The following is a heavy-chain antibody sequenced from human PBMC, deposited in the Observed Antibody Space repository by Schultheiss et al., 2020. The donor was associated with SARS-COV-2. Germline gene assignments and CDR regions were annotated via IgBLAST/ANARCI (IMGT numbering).Heavy chain of an antibody. CDR2: IYYSGRT. D-gene: IGHD3-3*01. CDR3: ARVRGGATFEAFYGMDV. Sequence: ESLKISCTVSGGSISSYYWSWIRQPPGKGLEWIGYIYYSGRTSYNPSLKRRVTISLDTSKNQFSLKLNSATAADTAVYYCARVRGGATFEAFYGMDVWGQGTTVTVSS. J-gene: IGHJ6*02. CDR1: GGSISSYY. V-gene: IGHV4-59*06.